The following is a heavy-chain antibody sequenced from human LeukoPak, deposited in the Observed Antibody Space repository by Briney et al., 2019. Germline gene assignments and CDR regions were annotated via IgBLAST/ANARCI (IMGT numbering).Heavy chain of an antibody. CDR1: GYTFTSYG. D-gene: IGHD3-3*01. J-gene: IGHJ6*03. Sequence: ASVKVSCKASGYTFTSYGIGWVRQAPGQGLEWMGWISAYNGNTNYAQKLQGGVTMTTDTSTSTAYMELRSLRSDDTAVYYCARVVGTPYYDFWSGSYYMDVWGKGTTVTVSS. V-gene: IGHV1-18*01. CDR3: ARVVGTPYYDFWSGSYYMDV. CDR2: ISAYNGNT.